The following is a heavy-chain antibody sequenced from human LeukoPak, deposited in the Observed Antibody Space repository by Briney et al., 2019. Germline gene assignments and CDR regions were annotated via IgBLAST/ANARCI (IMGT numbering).Heavy chain of an antibody. Sequence: GASVKVPCKTSGYPFTNYAISWVRQAPGQGLEWMGWISTYNGNTNYTQRFQGRVTLTTDTSTTTAYMELRSLRSDDTAVYYCARARPYDSWNGYRSDDYYYYYMDAWGKGTTVTVSS. D-gene: IGHD3-3*01. CDR1: GYPFTNYA. J-gene: IGHJ6*03. CDR2: ISTYNGNT. CDR3: ARARPYDSWNGYRSDDYYYYYMDA. V-gene: IGHV1-18*01.